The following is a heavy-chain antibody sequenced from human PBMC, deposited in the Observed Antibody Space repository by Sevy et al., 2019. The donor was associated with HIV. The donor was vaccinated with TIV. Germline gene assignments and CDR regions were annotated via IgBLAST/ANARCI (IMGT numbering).Heavy chain of an antibody. CDR1: GFTFSSYA. CDR3: AKAERGDCSGGSCYLRGNYYYYGMDV. D-gene: IGHD2-15*01. J-gene: IGHJ6*02. V-gene: IGHV3-23*01. CDR2: ISGSGGST. Sequence: GGSLRLSCAASGFTFSSYAMSWVRQAPGKGLEWVSAISGSGGSTYYADSVKGRFTISRDNSKNTLYLQMNSLRAEETAVYYCAKAERGDCSGGSCYLRGNYYYYGMDVWGQGTTVTVSS.